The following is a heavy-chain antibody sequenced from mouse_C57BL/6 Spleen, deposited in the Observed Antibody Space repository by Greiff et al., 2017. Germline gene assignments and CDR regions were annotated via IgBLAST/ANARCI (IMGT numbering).Heavy chain of an antibody. CDR3: ARQGDYYGSFFAY. D-gene: IGHD1-1*01. V-gene: IGHV5-9*01. J-gene: IGHJ3*01. CDR1: GFTFSSYT. CDR2: ISGGGGNT. Sequence: EVKLVESGGGLVKPGGSLKLSCAASGFTFSSYTMSWVRQTPEKRLEWVATISGGGGNTYYPDSVKGRFTISRDNAKNTLYLQMSSLRSEDTALYYCARQGDYYGSFFAYWGQGTLVTVSA.